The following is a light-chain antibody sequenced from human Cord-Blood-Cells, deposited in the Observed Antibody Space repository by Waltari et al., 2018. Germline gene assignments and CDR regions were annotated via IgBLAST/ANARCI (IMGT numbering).Light chain of an antibody. CDR1: SSDARSYHL. CDR2: EVS. CDR3: CSYAGSSTWV. Sequence: QSALTQPAPVSGSPGQSITISCTGTSSDARSYHLVSWYQPHPGKAPKLMIYEVSKRPSGVSNRFSGSKSGNTASLTISGLQAEDEADYYCCSYAGSSTWVFGGGTKLTVL. J-gene: IGLJ3*02. V-gene: IGLV2-23*02.